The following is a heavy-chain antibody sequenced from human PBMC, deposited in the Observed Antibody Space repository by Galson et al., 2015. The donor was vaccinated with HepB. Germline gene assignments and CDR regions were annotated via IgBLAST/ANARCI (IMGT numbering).Heavy chain of an antibody. Sequence: ETLSLTCTVSGGSISSYYWSWIRQPPGKGLEWIGYIYYSGSTNYNPSLKSRVTISVDTSKNQFSLKLSSVTAADTAVYYCARTSQQWLAHFDYWGQGALVTVSS. J-gene: IGHJ4*02. CDR1: GGSISSYY. CDR3: ARTSQQWLAHFDY. V-gene: IGHV4-59*08. D-gene: IGHD6-19*01. CDR2: IYYSGST.